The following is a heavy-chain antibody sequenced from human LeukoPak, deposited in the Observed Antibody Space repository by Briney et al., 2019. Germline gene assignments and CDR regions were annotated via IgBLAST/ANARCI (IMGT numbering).Heavy chain of an antibody. CDR1: GFTFSDYY. D-gene: IGHD1-26*01. Sequence: PGGSLRLSCAASGFTFSDYYMSWIRQAPGKGLEWLSYISSSGTTIYYADSVKGRFTISRDNAKNSLYLQMNSLRAEDTAVYYCARESGSYSTFDYWGQGTLVTVSS. CDR2: ISSSGTTI. J-gene: IGHJ4*02. V-gene: IGHV3-11*04. CDR3: ARESGSYSTFDY.